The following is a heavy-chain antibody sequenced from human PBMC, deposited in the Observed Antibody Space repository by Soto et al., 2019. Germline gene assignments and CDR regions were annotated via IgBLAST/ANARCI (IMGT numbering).Heavy chain of an antibody. CDR2: INPGNGNT. D-gene: IGHD1-1*01. CDR1: GYTFTSYV. J-gene: IGHJ4*02. V-gene: IGHV1-3*01. Sequence: GASVKVSCKASGYTFTSYVISWVRQAPGQRLEWMGWINPGNGNTKYSQRFQGRVTITRDTSASTAYMELSSLRSEDTAVYFCARDLDAYNSTGYWGQGTLVTVSS. CDR3: ARDLDAYNSTGY.